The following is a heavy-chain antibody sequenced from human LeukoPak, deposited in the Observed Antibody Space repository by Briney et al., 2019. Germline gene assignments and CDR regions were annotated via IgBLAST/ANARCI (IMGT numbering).Heavy chain of an antibody. Sequence: ASVKVSCKASGFSFTGFFTGYYMHWVRQAPGQGLEWMGWINPNSGGTNYAQKFQGRVTMARDTSISTAYMELSRLRSDDTAVYYCARATYYYGSGSPDYWGQGTLVTVSS. CDR3: ARATYYYGSGSPDY. CDR1: GFSFTGFFTGYY. J-gene: IGHJ4*02. CDR2: INPNSGGT. V-gene: IGHV1-2*02. D-gene: IGHD3-10*01.